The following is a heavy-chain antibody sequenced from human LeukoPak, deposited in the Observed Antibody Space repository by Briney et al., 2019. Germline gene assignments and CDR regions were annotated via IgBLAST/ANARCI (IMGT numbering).Heavy chain of an antibody. J-gene: IGHJ6*03. CDR3: ARGLHNYGRYYYYYYMDV. CDR2: IYHSRST. V-gene: IGHV4-4*02. Sequence: SGTLSLTCAVSGGSISSSNWWSWVRQPPGKGLEWIGEIYHSRSTNYNPSPKSRVTITVEQSKNQFSLKLSSLTAAAPAVYYFARGLHNYGRYYYYYYMDVWGKGTTVTVSS. D-gene: IGHD5-18*01. CDR1: GGSISSSNW.